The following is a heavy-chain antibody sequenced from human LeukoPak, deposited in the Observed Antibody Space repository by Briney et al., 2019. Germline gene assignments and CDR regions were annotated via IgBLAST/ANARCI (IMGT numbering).Heavy chain of an antibody. CDR1: GFTFSSYG. Sequence: GRSLRLSCAASGFTFSSYGMHWVRQAPGKGLEWVTVIWYDGSNKYYADSVKGRFTISRDNSKSTLYLQMNSLRAEDTAVYYCAKEGSSSGRAFDIWGQGTMVTVSS. D-gene: IGHD3-22*01. V-gene: IGHV3-33*06. CDR2: IWYDGSNK. CDR3: AKEGSSSGRAFDI. J-gene: IGHJ3*02.